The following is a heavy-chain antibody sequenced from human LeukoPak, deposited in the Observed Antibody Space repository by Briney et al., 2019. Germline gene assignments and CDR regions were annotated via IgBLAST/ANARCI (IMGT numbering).Heavy chain of an antibody. Sequence: SGPALVKPTQTLTLTCTFSGFSLSTSGMRVSWIRQPPGKALEWLARIDWDDDKFYSTSLKTRLTISKDTSKNQVVLTMTSMDPVDTATYYCARVRCGGDCYPDYWGQGTLVTVSS. J-gene: IGHJ4*02. D-gene: IGHD2-21*02. CDR3: ARVRCGGDCYPDY. CDR1: GFSLSTSGMR. V-gene: IGHV2-70*04. CDR2: IDWDDDK.